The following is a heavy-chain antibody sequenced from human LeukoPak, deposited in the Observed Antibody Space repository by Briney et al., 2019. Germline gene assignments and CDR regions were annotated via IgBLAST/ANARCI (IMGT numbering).Heavy chain of an antibody. D-gene: IGHD6-13*01. CDR1: AFTFSTYG. V-gene: IGHV3-30*02. CDR2: IRYDGVNK. CDR3: ARSPSAAAGTWAAYFDY. Sequence: PGGSLRLSCAASAFTFSTYGMHWVRQAPGKGLEWVAFIRYDGVNKYYADSVKGRFTISRDNSKNTLYLQMNSLRAEDTAVYYCARSPSAAAGTWAAYFDYWGQGTLVTVSS. J-gene: IGHJ4*02.